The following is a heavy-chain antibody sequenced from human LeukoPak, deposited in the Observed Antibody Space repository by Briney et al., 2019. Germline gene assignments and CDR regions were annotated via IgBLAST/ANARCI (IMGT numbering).Heavy chain of an antibody. CDR1: GFTFSSYS. Sequence: GGSLRLSCAASGFTFSSYSMNWVRQAPGKGLEWVSSISSSSSYIYYADSVKGRFTISRDNAKNSLYLQMNSLRAEDTAVYYCAREPPSRLYDSSGYYYVNYFDYWGQGTLVTVSS. CDR3: AREPPSRLYDSSGYYYVNYFDY. J-gene: IGHJ4*02. CDR2: ISSSSSYI. V-gene: IGHV3-21*01. D-gene: IGHD3-22*01.